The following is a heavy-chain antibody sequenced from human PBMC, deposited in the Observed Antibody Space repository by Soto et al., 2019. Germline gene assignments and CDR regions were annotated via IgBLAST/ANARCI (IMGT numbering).Heavy chain of an antibody. J-gene: IGHJ4*02. CDR3: ARDRVVAGIGEIDY. V-gene: IGHV3-30-3*01. CDR2: ISYDGNNK. CDR1: GFTFSNSA. D-gene: IGHD6-19*01. Sequence: QVQLVESGGGVVQPGRSLRLSCAASGFTFSNSAMHWARQAPGKGLEWVAVISYDGNNKYYADSVKGRFTISRDNSMNTLYLQMNSLRPEDTAVYYFARDRVVAGIGEIDYWGQGTLVTVSS.